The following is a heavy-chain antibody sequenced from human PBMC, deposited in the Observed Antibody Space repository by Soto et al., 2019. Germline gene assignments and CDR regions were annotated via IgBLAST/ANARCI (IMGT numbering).Heavy chain of an antibody. CDR2: IKQDGSEK. J-gene: IGHJ4*02. Sequence: EVQLVESGGGLVQPGGSLRLSCAASGFSFSSYWMSWVRQAPGKGLEWVANIKQDGSEKYYVDSVKGRFTISRDNAKNSLYLQMNSLRAEDTAVYYCARRRPYDNSGLYYFDYWGQGTLVTVSS. CDR1: GFSFSSYW. D-gene: IGHD3-22*01. V-gene: IGHV3-7*01. CDR3: ARRRPYDNSGLYYFDY.